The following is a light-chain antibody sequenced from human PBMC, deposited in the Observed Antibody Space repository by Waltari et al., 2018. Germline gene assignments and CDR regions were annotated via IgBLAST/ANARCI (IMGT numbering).Light chain of an antibody. CDR1: QSLLHSNGYNY. Sequence: DIVMTQSPLSLPVTPGEPASISCRSSQSLLHSNGYNYLDWYLQKPGQSPQLLIYLGSNRASGVPDRFSGSGSGTDFTQKISRVEAEDVGVYYCMQALQTPRTFGQGTKLEIK. CDR2: LGS. J-gene: IGKJ2*01. CDR3: MQALQTPRT. V-gene: IGKV2-28*01.